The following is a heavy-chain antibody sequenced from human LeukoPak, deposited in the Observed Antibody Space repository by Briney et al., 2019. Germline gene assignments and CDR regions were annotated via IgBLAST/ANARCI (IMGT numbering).Heavy chain of an antibody. V-gene: IGHV1-69*05. CDR2: IIPIFGTA. Sequence: GASVKVSCKASGGTFSRYAISWVRQAPGQGLEWMGGIIPIFGTANYAQKFQGRVTITTDESTSTAYMELSSLRSEDTAVYYCARGRWLQPWGYFDYWGQGTLVTVSS. D-gene: IGHD5-24*01. J-gene: IGHJ4*02. CDR1: GGTFSRYA. CDR3: ARGRWLQPWGYFDY.